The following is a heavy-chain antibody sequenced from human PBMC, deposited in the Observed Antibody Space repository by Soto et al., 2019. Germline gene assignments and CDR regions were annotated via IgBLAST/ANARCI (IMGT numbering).Heavy chain of an antibody. J-gene: IGHJ5*02. Sequence: EVQLVESGGGLVQAGRSLRLSCTTSGFPFGDYATTWVRQAPGKGLEWVGFIRNPGYGGTAEYATSVKGRFIISRDDSMSSAYLQLNSLKVDDSAVYYCVRGSFGYYGPWGQGTLVTVSS. CDR1: GFPFGDYA. D-gene: IGHD3-22*01. V-gene: IGHV3-49*04. CDR3: VRGSFGYYGP. CDR2: IRNPGYGGTA.